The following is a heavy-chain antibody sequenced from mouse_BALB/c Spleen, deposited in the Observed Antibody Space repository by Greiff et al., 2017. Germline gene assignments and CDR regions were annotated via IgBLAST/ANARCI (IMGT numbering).Heavy chain of an antibody. V-gene: IGHV7-3*02. Sequence: DVMLVESGGGLVQPGGSLRLSCATSGFTFTDYYMSWVRQPPGKALEWLGFIRNKANGYTTEYSASVKGRFTISRDYSQSILYLQMNTLRAEDSATYYCARDIDGYYSMDYWGQGTSVTVSS. D-gene: IGHD2-3*01. CDR2: IRNKANGYTT. J-gene: IGHJ4*01. CDR3: ARDIDGYYSMDY. CDR1: GFTFTDYY.